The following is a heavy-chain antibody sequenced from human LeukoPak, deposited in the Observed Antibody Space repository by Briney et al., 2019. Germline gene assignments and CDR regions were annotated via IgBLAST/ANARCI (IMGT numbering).Heavy chain of an antibody. CDR2: IYYSGST. CDR1: GYSISSGYY. D-gene: IGHD6-13*01. V-gene: IGHV4-38-2*02. Sequence: SETLSLTCTVSGYSISSGYYWGWIRQPPGKGLEWIGSIYYSGSTYYNPSLKSRVTISVDTSKNQFSLKLSSVTAADTAVYYCARGDSSWDYYYYMDVWGKGTTVTVSS. J-gene: IGHJ6*03. CDR3: ARGDSSWDYYYYMDV.